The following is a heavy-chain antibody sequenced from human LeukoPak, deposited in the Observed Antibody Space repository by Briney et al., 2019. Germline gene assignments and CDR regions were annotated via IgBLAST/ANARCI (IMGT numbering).Heavy chain of an antibody. Sequence: GGSLRLSCAASGFPFSDYYMSWIRQAPGKGLEWVSYISSSGDTIYYADSVKGRFTISRDNAKNSVHPQMNRLRAEDTAVYYCARVVHYGLGPAVGWGQGTLVTVSS. D-gene: IGHD3-10*01. CDR1: GFPFSDYY. CDR3: ARVVHYGLGPAVG. J-gene: IGHJ4*02. CDR2: ISSSGDTI. V-gene: IGHV3-11*01.